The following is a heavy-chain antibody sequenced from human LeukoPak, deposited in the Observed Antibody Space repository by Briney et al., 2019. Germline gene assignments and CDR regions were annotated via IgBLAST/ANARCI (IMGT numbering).Heavy chain of an antibody. D-gene: IGHD2-15*01. Sequence: PGGSLRLSCAASGFAFPNYWMVWVRQAPGKGLEGVASIGKDGSEKSYVDSVKGRFTISRDNARNSLYLQMSSLRVEDTAVYYCTRDIVYLQLEYWGQGDLVTVSS. V-gene: IGHV3-7*01. J-gene: IGHJ4*02. CDR3: TRDIVYLQLEY. CDR1: GFAFPNYW. CDR2: IGKDGSEK.